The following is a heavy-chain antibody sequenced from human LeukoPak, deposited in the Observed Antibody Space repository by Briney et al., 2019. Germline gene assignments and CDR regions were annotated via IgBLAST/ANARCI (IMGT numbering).Heavy chain of an antibody. J-gene: IGHJ4*02. CDR1: TFTVSTNC. D-gene: IGHD3-10*01. CDR3: VPLTDGSVVQ. V-gene: IGHV3-66*01. CDR2: IYTGGSP. Sequence: PGGSPRLSCAASTFTVSTNCMTWVRQAPGKGLEWVSMIYTGGSPYYADSVKGRFTISRDNSKNTLNLQMNSLRVEDTAVYYCVPLTDGSVVQWGQGTLVTVSS.